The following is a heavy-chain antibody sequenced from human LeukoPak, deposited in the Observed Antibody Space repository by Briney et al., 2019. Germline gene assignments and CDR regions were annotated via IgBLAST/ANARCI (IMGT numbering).Heavy chain of an antibody. CDR3: AKASDIGTHRTLEADAFDI. Sequence: PGGSLRLSCAASGFTFDDYAMHWVRQAPGKGLEWVSGISWNSGSIGYADSVKGRFTISRDNAKNSLYLQMNSLRAEDMALYYCAKASDIGTHRTLEADAFDIWGQGTMVTVSS. V-gene: IGHV3-9*03. D-gene: IGHD1-14*01. J-gene: IGHJ3*02. CDR2: ISWNSGSI. CDR1: GFTFDDYA.